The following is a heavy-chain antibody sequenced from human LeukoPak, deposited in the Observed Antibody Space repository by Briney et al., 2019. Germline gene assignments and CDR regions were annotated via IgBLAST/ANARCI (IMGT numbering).Heavy chain of an antibody. CDR2: LIPFFNTT. V-gene: IGHV1-69*06. Sequence: SVKVSCKASGGTFNNYAVSWVRQAPGQGLEWMGKLIPFFNTTYYAQKFQGRVTITADKSTTTAYMELSGLRSEDTAVYYCARADDRSGSYYILGFDSWGQGTLVTVSS. D-gene: IGHD3-22*01. CDR3: ARADDRSGSYYILGFDS. J-gene: IGHJ5*01. CDR1: GGTFNNYA.